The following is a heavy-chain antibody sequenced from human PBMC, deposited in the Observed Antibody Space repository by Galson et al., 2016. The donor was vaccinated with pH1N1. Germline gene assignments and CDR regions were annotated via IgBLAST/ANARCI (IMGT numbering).Heavy chain of an antibody. D-gene: IGHD6-13*01. CDR2: VSRRGDT. V-gene: IGHV4-61*02. J-gene: IGHJ5*02. CDR1: GGSISVGTYY. Sequence: TLSLTCTVSGGSISVGTYYWSWVRQPAGKALEWIGGVSRRGDTNYNPSLGSRVTVSVDTSKTQSSMRLASVAASDTSVYYCARWQQGSATFYLWGQGTLVSVSS. CDR3: ARWQQGSATFYL.